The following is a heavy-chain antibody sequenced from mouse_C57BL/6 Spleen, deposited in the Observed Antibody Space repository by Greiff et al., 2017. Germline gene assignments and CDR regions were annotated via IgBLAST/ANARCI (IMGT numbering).Heavy chain of an antibody. Sequence: QVQLQQSGPELVKPGASVKISCKASGYAFSSSWMNWVKQRPGKGLEWIGRIYPGDGDTNYNGKFKGKATLTADKSSSTAYMQLSSLTSEDSAVYFCARSSNWYCDVWGTGTTVTVSS. V-gene: IGHV1-82*01. D-gene: IGHD1-1*01. J-gene: IGHJ1*03. CDR3: ARSSNWYCDV. CDR2: IYPGDGDT. CDR1: GYAFSSSW.